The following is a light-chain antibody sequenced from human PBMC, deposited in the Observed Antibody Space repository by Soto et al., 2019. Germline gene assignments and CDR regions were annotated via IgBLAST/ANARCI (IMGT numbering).Light chain of an antibody. CDR2: GAS. J-gene: IGKJ1*01. CDR3: RQYGSSPRT. CDR1: SY. Sequence: SYLDWYQKKPGKAPRLLIYGASSRASGIPDRFSGSGYGTDFTLSISRMQTEDFEVYYCRQYGSSPRTFGQGTKVDIK. V-gene: IGKV3-20*01.